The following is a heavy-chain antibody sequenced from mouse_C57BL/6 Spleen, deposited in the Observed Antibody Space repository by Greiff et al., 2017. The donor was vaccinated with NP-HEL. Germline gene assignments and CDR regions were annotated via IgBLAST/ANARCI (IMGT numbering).Heavy chain of an antibody. CDR3: ARLEGLRFAY. CDR1: GYAFSSSW. CDR2: IYPGDGDT. V-gene: IGHV1-82*01. J-gene: IGHJ3*01. Sequence: QVTLKVSGPELVKPGASVKISCKASGYAFSSSWMNWVKQRPGKGLEWIGRIYPGDGDTNSNGKFKVKATLTADKSSSTVYMKLSSLTAEDSAVYFCARLEGLRFAYWGQGTLVTVSA. D-gene: IGHD2-4*01.